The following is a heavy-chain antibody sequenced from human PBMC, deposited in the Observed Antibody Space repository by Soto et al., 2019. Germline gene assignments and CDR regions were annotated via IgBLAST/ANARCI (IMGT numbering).Heavy chain of an antibody. J-gene: IGHJ3*02. CDR1: GYTFTSYY. CDR3: AGGGGYSSSSSYTGPMHAFDI. V-gene: IGHV1-46*01. Sequence: QVQLVQSGAEVKKPGASVKVSCKASGYTFTSYYMHWVRQAPGQGLEWMGIINPSGGSTSYAQKFQGRVTMTRDTSTGKVYWELSSLSSEDTAVYYCAGGGGYSSSSSYTGPMHAFDIWGQGTMVTVSS. CDR2: INPSGGST. D-gene: IGHD6-6*01.